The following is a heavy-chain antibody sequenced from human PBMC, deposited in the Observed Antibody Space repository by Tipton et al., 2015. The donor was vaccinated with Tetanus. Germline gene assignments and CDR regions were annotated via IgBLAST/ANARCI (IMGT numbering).Heavy chain of an antibody. J-gene: IGHJ4*02. Sequence: TLSLTCNVSGASINAGGYLWTWVRQHPGKGLEWIGYVYYTGSTDYNPSLKSRVTISVDTSKSQFSLRLTSVTAADMAVYYCARSKLLWFGESLSRFDSWGQGTLVTVSA. V-gene: IGHV4-61*08. D-gene: IGHD3-10*01. CDR3: ARSKLLWFGESLSRFDS. CDR1: GASINAGGYL. CDR2: VYYTGST.